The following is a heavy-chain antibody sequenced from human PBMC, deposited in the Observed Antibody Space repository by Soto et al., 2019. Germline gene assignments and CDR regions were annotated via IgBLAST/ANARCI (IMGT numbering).Heavy chain of an antibody. J-gene: IGHJ4*02. CDR3: ARPARECSSPGCSN. V-gene: IGHV3-7*01. Sequence: EVQLVESGGGLVQPGGSLRLSCVVSGLTFSNYWMSWVRQAPGKGLELVANINQDGSESYYVDSVKGRFTISRDNAKNSLYLQMTCLIAEDTAVYYCARPARECSSPGCSNWGQGTLVTFSS. CDR1: GLTFSNYW. D-gene: IGHD2-2*01. CDR2: INQDGSES.